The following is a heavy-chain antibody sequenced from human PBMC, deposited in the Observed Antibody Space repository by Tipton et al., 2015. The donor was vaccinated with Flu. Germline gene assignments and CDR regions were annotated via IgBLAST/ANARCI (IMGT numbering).Heavy chain of an antibody. D-gene: IGHD2-8*01. CDR2: IYYSGTT. Sequence: TLSLTCTVSGDSISTTIYYWGWVRQPPGKGLEWIGSIYYSGTTYYNPSLKSRVTISVDSSKNEFSLTLASLTAADTAVYYCVRDVYGTDAFEIWGQGTKVTVSS. CDR1: GDSISTTIYY. V-gene: IGHV4-39*07. CDR3: VRDVYGTDAFEI. J-gene: IGHJ3*02.